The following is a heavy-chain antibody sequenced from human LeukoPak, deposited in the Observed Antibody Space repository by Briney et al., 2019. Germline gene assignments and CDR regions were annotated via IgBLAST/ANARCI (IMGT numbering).Heavy chain of an antibody. CDR2: IYYSGST. Sequence: SETLSLTCAVSGYSISSSNWWGWIRQPPGKGLEWIGYIYYSGSTYYNPSLKSRVTMSVDTSKNQFSLKLSSVTAADTAVYYCARLTHGSGYFDHWGQGTLVTVSS. CDR1: GYSISSSNW. D-gene: IGHD3-10*01. J-gene: IGHJ4*02. CDR3: ARLTHGSGYFDH. V-gene: IGHV4-28*01.